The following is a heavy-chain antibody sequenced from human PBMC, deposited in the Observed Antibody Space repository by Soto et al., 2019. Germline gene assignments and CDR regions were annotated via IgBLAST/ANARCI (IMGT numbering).Heavy chain of an antibody. Sequence: QVQLVQSGAEVKKPGSSVKVSCKASGGTFSTYTISWVRQAPGQGLEWMGGIIPMFGTGTYAQKFQGRVTITADESTNTAYMELSSLRSEDTAVYYCARRYCISPSCHDYGLDVWGQGTTVTVSS. J-gene: IGHJ6*02. CDR1: GGTFSTYT. CDR3: ARRYCISPSCHDYGLDV. V-gene: IGHV1-69*12. CDR2: IIPMFGTG. D-gene: IGHD2-2*01.